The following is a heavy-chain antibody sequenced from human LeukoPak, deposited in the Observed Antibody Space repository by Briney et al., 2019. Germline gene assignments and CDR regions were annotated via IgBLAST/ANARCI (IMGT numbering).Heavy chain of an antibody. CDR2: IYYSGNT. V-gene: IGHV4-31*03. J-gene: IGHJ2*01. CDR1: GGSISSGGYY. D-gene: IGHD3-9*01. CDR3: ARAPVLRYFDWSTSAWYFDP. Sequence: SQTLSLTCTVSGGSISSGGYYWSWIRQHPGKGLEWIGYIYYSGNTYYNPSLKSRVTISVDTSKNQFSLKLSSVTAADTAVYYCARAPVLRYFDWSTSAWYFDPWGRGTLVTVSS.